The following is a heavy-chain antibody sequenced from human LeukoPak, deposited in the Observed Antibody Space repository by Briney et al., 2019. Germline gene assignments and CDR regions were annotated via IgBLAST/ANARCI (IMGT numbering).Heavy chain of an antibody. J-gene: IGHJ4*02. CDR3: AKDWDSSGWFDY. CDR2: ISGSGGST. CDR1: GFTFSSYA. V-gene: IGHV3-23*01. Sequence: GGSLTLSCAASGFTFSSYAMSWVRQAPGKGLEWVSAISGSGGSTYYADSVKGRFTISRDNSKNTLYLQMNSLRAEDTAVCYCAKDWDSSGWFDYWGQGTLVTVSS. D-gene: IGHD6-19*01.